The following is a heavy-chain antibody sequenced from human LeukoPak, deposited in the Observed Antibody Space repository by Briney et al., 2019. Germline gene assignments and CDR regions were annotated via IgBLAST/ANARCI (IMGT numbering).Heavy chain of an antibody. CDR3: AREGVTTVTIDY. D-gene: IGHD4-11*01. CDR2: ISSSSSYI. CDR1: GFTFSSYS. V-gene: IGHV3-21*01. J-gene: IGHJ4*02. Sequence: GGSLRLSCAASGFTFSSYSMNWVRQAPGKGLEWVSSISSSSSYIYYADSVKGRFTISRDNAKNSLYLQMNSLRAEDTAVYYCAREGVTTVTIDYWGQGTLVTVSS.